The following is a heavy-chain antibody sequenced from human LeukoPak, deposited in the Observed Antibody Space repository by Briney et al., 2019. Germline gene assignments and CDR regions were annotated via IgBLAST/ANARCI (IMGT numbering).Heavy chain of an antibody. Sequence: SETLSLTCTVSGGSLSSSSYSWGWIRQPPGKGLECIGSVYYSGSTYYNPSLKSRVTISIDTSKNQFSLKLSSVTAADTAVYYCARGHTIYYDDSDYPPDYFDYWGPGTQVTVSS. CDR3: ARGHTIYYDDSDYPPDYFDY. J-gene: IGHJ4*02. CDR2: VYYSGST. V-gene: IGHV4-39*07. D-gene: IGHD3-22*01. CDR1: GGSLSSSSYS.